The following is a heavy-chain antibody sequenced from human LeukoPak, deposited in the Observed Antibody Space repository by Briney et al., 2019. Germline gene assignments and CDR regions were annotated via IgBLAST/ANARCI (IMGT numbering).Heavy chain of an antibody. J-gene: IGHJ6*02. V-gene: IGHV3-23*01. CDR3: AKAPGYYYYYGMDV. CDR2: ISNTGGST. Sequence: GGSLRLSCAASGFTFNSYAMSWVRQAPGKGLEWVSSISNTGGSTCDADSMKGRFTISRDNSKNTLYLQMNSLRAEDTAVYYCAKAPGYYYYYGMDVWGHGTTVTVSS. CDR1: GFTFNSYA.